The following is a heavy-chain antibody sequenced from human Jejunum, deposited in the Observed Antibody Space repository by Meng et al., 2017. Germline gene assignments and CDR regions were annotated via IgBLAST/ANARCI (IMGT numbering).Heavy chain of an antibody. V-gene: IGHV4-4*07. Sequence: SETLSLTCTVSGGSVTQYYWSWIRQPAGKGLEWIGRIQTGGGTNYNPSLGSRVTMSVDTSKSQLSLKLTSVTAADTAVYYCVRDVERYTGIYYSAVFDIWGQGIVVTVSS. CDR2: IQTGGGT. D-gene: IGHD1-26*01. CDR3: VRDVERYTGIYYSAVFDI. J-gene: IGHJ3*02. CDR1: GGSVTQYY.